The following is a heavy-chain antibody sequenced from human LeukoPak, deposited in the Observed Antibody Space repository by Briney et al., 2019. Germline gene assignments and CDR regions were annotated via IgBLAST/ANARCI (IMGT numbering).Heavy chain of an antibody. V-gene: IGHV3-48*04. CDR3: ASEALTRFPPYFDF. D-gene: IGHD3-3*01. Sequence: PGGSLRLSCAASGFTFSSYSMNWVRQAPGKGLEWVSYISSSSSTIYYADSVKGRFTISRDNAKNSLYLQMNSLRAEDTAVYYCASEALTRFPPYFDFWGQGTLVTVSS. J-gene: IGHJ4*02. CDR1: GFTFSSYS. CDR2: ISSSSSTI.